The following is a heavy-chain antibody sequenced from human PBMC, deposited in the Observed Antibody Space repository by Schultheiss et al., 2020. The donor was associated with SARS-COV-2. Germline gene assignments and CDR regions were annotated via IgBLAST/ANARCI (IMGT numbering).Heavy chain of an antibody. D-gene: IGHD3-10*01. Sequence: SQTLSLTCTVSGGSISSGGYYWTWIRQHPGKGLEWIGYMYYSGSTYYNPSLKSRVTISVDTSKNQFSLQLNSVTPEDTAVYYCARGCEEARGSGGFYFDSWGQGTPVTVSS. J-gene: IGHJ4*02. CDR3: ARGCEEARGSGGFYFDS. V-gene: IGHV4-31*03. CDR1: GGSISSGGYY. CDR2: MYYSGST.